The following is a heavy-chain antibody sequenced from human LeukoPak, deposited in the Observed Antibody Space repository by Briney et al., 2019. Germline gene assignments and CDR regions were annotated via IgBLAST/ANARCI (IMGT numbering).Heavy chain of an antibody. CDR1: GYAFTGNH. D-gene: IGHD2-21*02. J-gene: IGHJ4*02. V-gene: IGHV1-2*02. Sequence: ASVKVSCKASGYAFTGNHMHWVRQAPGQGLEWMGWINPNSGGTNYAQKFQGSVIMTRDTSISTAYMELSRLGSDDTAVYYCARGGSTDSIHSCGGNCYFLDYWGQGTLVTVSS. CDR2: INPNSGGT. CDR3: ARGGSTDSIHSCGGNCYFLDY.